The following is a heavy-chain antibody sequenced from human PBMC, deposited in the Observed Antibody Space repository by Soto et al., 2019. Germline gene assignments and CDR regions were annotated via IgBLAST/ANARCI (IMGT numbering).Heavy chain of an antibody. CDR2: IYYSGST. Sequence: PSETLSLTCTVSSGSISFYYWSWIRQPPGKGLEWIGYIYYSGSTNYNPPLKSRVTISVDTSKNQFSLKLSSVTAADTAVYYCARGGWRQIDYWGRGTLVTVSS. D-gene: IGHD3-3*01. CDR3: ARGGWRQIDY. J-gene: IGHJ4*02. CDR1: SGSISFYY. V-gene: IGHV4-59*08.